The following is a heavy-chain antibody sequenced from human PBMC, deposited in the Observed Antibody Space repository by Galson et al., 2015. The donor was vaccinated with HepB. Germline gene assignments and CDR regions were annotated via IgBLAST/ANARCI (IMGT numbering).Heavy chain of an antibody. CDR1: GFTFGDYA. Sequence: SLRLSCAASGFTFGDYAMSWVRQAPGKGLEWVGFIRSKAYGGTTEYAASVKGRFTISRDDSKSIAYLQMNSLKTEDTAVYYCTRDELNIVATMGYYYGMDVWGQGTTVTVSS. J-gene: IGHJ6*02. V-gene: IGHV3-49*04. D-gene: IGHD5-12*01. CDR3: TRDELNIVATMGYYYGMDV. CDR2: IRSKAYGGTT.